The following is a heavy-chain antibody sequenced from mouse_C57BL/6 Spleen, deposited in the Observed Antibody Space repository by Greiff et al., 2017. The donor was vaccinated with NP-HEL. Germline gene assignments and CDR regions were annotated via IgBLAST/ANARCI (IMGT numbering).Heavy chain of an antibody. CDR3: ARCFTTVVAKGFDV. CDR2: INPNYGTT. Sequence: VQLQQSGPELVKPGASVKISCKASGYSFTDYNMNWVKQSNGKSLEWIGVINPNYGTTSYNQKFKGKATLTVDQSSSTAYMQLNSMTSEDSAVYYCARCFTTVVAKGFDVWGTGTTVTVPS. D-gene: IGHD1-1*01. V-gene: IGHV1-39*01. CDR1: GYSFTDYN. J-gene: IGHJ1*03.